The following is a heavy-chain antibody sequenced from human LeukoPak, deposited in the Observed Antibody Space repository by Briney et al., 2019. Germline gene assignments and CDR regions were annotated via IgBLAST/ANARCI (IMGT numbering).Heavy chain of an antibody. CDR3: ANQYPGVAVAGTGFDY. V-gene: IGHV3-30*02. D-gene: IGHD6-19*01. CDR1: GFTLSTYG. Sequence: GGSLRLSCAASGFTLSTYGMHWIRQAPGKGLEWVAFIRYDGSNKYYADSVKGRFTISRDNSKNTLSLQMNSLRAEDTAVYYCANQYPGVAVAGTGFDYWGQGTLVTVSS. J-gene: IGHJ4*02. CDR2: IRYDGSNK.